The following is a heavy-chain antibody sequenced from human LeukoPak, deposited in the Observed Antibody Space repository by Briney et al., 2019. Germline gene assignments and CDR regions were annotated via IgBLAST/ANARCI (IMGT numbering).Heavy chain of an antibody. V-gene: IGHV1-18*04. CDR1: GYTFTSYG. D-gene: IGHD3-9*01. J-gene: IGHJ4*02. Sequence: GASVKVSCKASGYTFTSYGISWVRQAPGQGLEWMGWISAYNGNTNYVQKLQGRVTMTTDTSTSTAYMELRSLRSDDTAVYYCARAETGILTGYYEDYWGQGTLVTVSS. CDR3: ARAETGILTGYYEDY. CDR2: ISAYNGNT.